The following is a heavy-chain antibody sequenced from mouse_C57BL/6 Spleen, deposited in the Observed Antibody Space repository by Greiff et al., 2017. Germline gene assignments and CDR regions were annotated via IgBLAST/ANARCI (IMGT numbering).Heavy chain of an antibody. Sequence: VQLKESGPGLVQPSQSLSITCTVSGFSLTSYGVHWVRQSPGKGLEWLGVIWRGGSTAYNAAFMSRLSLTKDNSKIQVFFNMNCLQADDTAIYYCAKNPYDYAGVWFAYWGQGTLVTVSA. CDR1: GFSLTSYG. V-gene: IGHV2-5*01. CDR2: IWRGGST. CDR3: AKNPYDYAGVWFAY. J-gene: IGHJ3*01. D-gene: IGHD2-4*01.